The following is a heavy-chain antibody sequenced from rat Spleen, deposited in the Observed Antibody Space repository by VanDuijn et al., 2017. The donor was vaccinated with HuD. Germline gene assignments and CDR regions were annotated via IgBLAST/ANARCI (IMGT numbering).Heavy chain of an antibody. Sequence: EVQLVESGGGFVQPGRSLKLSCAASGFSFRNYGMAWVRQAPTKGLEWVATINYDGRSTFYRDSVRDRLTISRDNAKSTLYLQMNSLRSEDTATYYCARPHNYRYVMDVWGQGASVTVSS. CDR3: ARPHNYRYVMDV. V-gene: IGHV5-29*01. CDR1: GFSFRNYG. CDR2: INYDGRST. D-gene: IGHD1-10*01. J-gene: IGHJ4*01.